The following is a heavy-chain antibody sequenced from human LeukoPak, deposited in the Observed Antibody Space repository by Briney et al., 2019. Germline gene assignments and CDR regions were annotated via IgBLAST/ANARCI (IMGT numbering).Heavy chain of an antibody. J-gene: IGHJ4*02. D-gene: IGHD3-22*01. CDR3: ARAYYYDSSGYYFDDY. V-gene: IGHV1-69*13. CDR2: IIPISGTA. CDR1: GYTFTGYY. Sequence: ASVKVSCKASGYTFTGYYMHWVRQAPGQGLEWMGGIIPISGTANYAQKFQGRVTITADESTSTAYMELSSLRSEDTAVYYCARAYYYDSSGYYFDDYWGQGTLVTVSS.